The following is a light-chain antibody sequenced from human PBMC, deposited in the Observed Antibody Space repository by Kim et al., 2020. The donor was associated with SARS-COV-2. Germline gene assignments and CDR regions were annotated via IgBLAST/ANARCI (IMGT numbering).Light chain of an antibody. CDR3: QQYNNWPPGT. CDR1: HSVSSN. V-gene: IGKV3-15*01. CDR2: GAS. J-gene: IGKJ1*01. Sequence: PGESATLSCRASHSVSSNLAWYQQKPGQAPRLLIYGASTRATGIPARVSGSGSWTEFTLTISSLQSEDFAVYYCQQYNNWPPGTFGQGTKVDIK.